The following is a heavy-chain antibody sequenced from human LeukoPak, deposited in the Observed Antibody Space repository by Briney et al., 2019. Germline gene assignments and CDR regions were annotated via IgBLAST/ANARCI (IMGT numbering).Heavy chain of an antibody. CDR1: GFGLSRSW. J-gene: IGHJ3*02. V-gene: IGHV3-7*01. CDR2: IDPTGGAI. Sequence: GGSLRLSCAASGFGLSRSWMSWVRQTPGKGLEWVADIDPTGGAIVYVDSVKGRFTISRDNAKSSVYLQISGLRAEDSAPHYCARDPENGALDIWGQGTMVTVSS. D-gene: IGHD1-1*01. CDR3: ARDPENGALDI.